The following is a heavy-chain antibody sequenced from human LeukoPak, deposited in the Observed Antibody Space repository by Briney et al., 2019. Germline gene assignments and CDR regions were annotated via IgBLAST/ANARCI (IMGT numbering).Heavy chain of an antibody. D-gene: IGHD6-19*01. J-gene: IGHJ4*02. CDR2: TYYRSKWYN. CDR3: ARNLAVAADPFGY. CDR1: GDSVSSNSAA. V-gene: IGHV6-1*01. Sequence: SQTLSLTCAISGDSVSSNSAAWSWIRQSPSRGLEWLGRTYYRSKWYNDYAVSVKSRITINPDTSKNQFSLQLNSVTPEDTAVYYCARNLAVAADPFGYWGQGTLVTVSS.